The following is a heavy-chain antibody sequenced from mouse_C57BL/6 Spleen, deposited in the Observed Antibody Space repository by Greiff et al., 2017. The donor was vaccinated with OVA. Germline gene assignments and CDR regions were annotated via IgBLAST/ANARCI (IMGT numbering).Heavy chain of an antibody. CDR3: ARIYYGNYEGAMDY. CDR1: GFSLTSYA. Sequence: VQGVESGPGLVAPSQSLSITCTVSGFSLTSYAISWVRQPPGKGLEWLGVIWTGGGTNYNSALKSRLSISKDNSKSQVFLKMNSLQTDDTARYYCARIYYGNYEGAMDYWGQGTSVTVSS. V-gene: IGHV2-9-1*01. CDR2: IWTGGGT. J-gene: IGHJ4*01. D-gene: IGHD2-1*01.